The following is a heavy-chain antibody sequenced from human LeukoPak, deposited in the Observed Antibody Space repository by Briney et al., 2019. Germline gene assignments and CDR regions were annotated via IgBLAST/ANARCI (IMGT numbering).Heavy chain of an antibody. CDR1: GFTFSNYG. V-gene: IGHV3-33*06. Sequence: PGGSLRLSCAASGFTFSNYGMHWVRQAPGKGLEWVAAIWSDGISKYYADSVKGRFTTSRDNSKNTLYLQMNSLRVEDTAVYYCTKDIGAAVGPAFHIWGQGTLVTVSS. CDR2: IWSDGISK. J-gene: IGHJ3*02. D-gene: IGHD6-19*01. CDR3: TKDIGAAVGPAFHI.